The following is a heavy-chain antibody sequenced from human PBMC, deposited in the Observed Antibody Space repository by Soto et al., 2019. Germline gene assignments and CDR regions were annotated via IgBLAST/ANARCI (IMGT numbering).Heavy chain of an antibody. V-gene: IGHV4-4*02. CDR2: VFHTGNT. Sequence: SETLSLTCAVSCDSMTRSVWWTWVRQPPGKGLEWIGEVFHTGNTNYNPSLKSRVTMSVDKSTNEFSLKVTSVTAADTAIYYCARKAWVRFDYWGQGALVTVSS. J-gene: IGHJ4*02. CDR1: CDSMTRSVW. CDR3: ARKAWVRFDY. D-gene: IGHD7-27*01.